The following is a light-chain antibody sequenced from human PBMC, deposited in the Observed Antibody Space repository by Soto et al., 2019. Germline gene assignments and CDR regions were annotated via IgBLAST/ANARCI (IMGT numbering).Light chain of an antibody. CDR1: QSVSSY. Sequence: EIVLTQSPATLSLSPGERATLSCRASQSVSSYLAWYQQKPGQAPRLLIYDASNRATGIPARFSGSGSGTDFTLTISSLEPEDFAVYYSQHRSSWLLLTVGGGNXVDIK. J-gene: IGKJ4*01. V-gene: IGKV3-11*01. CDR2: DAS. CDR3: QHRSSWLLLT.